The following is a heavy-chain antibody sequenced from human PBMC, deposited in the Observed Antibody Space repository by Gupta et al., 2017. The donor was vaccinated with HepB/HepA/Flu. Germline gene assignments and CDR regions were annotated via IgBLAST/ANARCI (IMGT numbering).Heavy chain of an antibody. CDR1: GFAFSNYA. J-gene: IGHJ4*02. Sequence: EVQLLESGGDVVQPGGSLRLSCAASGFAFSNYAMSWARQAPGKGLEWVAAITGNGDTTFYADSVKGRFTISRDDAKNTVFLQMNSLGAADTAVYYCAKRELQWGRDAPPPFYFDYWGQGTLVTVSS. CDR2: ITGNGDTT. D-gene: IGHD3-16*01. V-gene: IGHV3-23*01. CDR3: AKRELQWGRDAPPPFYFDY.